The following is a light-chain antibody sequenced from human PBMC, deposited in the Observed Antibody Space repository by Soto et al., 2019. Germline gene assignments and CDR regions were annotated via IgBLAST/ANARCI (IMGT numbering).Light chain of an antibody. Sequence: EIVFTRSPATRSWSPGETPTPXHGAGQNIGTSLVWSQQKPGQSPRLLIYDASHRATGVPARFSGSGSGTDFTLTISGLEPEDFAVYYCQQRSVWPITFGQGTRLENK. J-gene: IGKJ5*01. CDR1: QNIGTS. CDR3: QQRSVWPIT. CDR2: DAS. V-gene: IGKV3-11*01.